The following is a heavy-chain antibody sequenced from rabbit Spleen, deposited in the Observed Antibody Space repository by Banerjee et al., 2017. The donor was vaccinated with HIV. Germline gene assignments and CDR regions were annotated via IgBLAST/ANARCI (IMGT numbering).Heavy chain of an antibody. CDR2: IYTGNGKN. J-gene: IGHJ4*01. V-gene: IGHV1S45*01. Sequence: QEQLVESGGGLVKPGASLTLICTASGFSFSSSYDMCWVRQAPGKGLEWIGFIYTGNGKNYYASWAKGRFTISKTSSTTVTLQMTRLTGADTATYFCGRGSATMTMVITGYYLSLWGPGTLVTVS. CDR3: GRGSATMTMVITGYYLSL. CDR1: GFSFSSSYD. D-gene: IGHD2-1*01.